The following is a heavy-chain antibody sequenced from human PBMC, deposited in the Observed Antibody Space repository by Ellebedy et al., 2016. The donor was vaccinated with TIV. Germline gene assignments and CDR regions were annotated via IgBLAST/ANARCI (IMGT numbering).Heavy chain of an antibody. CDR2: IYSDAAT. J-gene: IGHJ6*02. Sequence: GESLKISCAASGFTVSSVYVSWVRQAPGKGLEWLSVIYSDAATYYADSVKGRFTISRDNSKNTLYLQMNSLSAEDTAVYYRARGFRFGMDVWGQGTTVTVSS. CDR1: GFTVSSVY. D-gene: IGHD3-10*01. CDR3: ARGFRFGMDV. V-gene: IGHV3-66*01.